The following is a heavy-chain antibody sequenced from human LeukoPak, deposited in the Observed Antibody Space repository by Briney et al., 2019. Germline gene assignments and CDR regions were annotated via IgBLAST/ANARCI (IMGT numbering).Heavy chain of an antibody. J-gene: IGHJ2*01. CDR1: GGSISSYY. V-gene: IGHV4-59*01. Sequence: KTSETLSLTCTVSGGSISSYYWSWIRQPPGKGLEWIGDIYYSGSTNYNPSLKSRVTISVDTSKNQFSLKLSSVTAADTAMYYCARSLIQFGRLWYFDLWGRGTLVTVSS. CDR3: ARSLIQFGRLWYFDL. CDR2: IYYSGST. D-gene: IGHD3-10*01.